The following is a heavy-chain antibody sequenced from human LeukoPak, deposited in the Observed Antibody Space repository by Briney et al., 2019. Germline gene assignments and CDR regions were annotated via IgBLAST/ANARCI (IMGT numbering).Heavy chain of an antibody. CDR2: ISYDGNNK. V-gene: IGHV3-30*18. CDR1: GFTFINYD. Sequence: GGSLRLSCAASGFTFINYDMNWVRQAPGQGLEWVAVISYDGNNKFYADSVKGRFTISRDSSQNTLYLQMNSLRAEDTAIYYCAKPHSGGWYYFDSWGLGTLVTVSS. CDR3: AKPHSGGWYYFDS. J-gene: IGHJ4*02. D-gene: IGHD6-19*01.